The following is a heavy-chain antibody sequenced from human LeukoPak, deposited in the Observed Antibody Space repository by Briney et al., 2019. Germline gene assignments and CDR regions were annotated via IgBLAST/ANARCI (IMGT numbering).Heavy chain of an antibody. Sequence: PPETLALTCTVSGDSISTYYWSWIRRPPGKGLEWIGYMYYSGSTNYNPSLKSRVTISLDTPKNQFSLRLNSVTAADTAVYYCASGVAGYGPYDYWGREPWSPSPQ. V-gene: IGHV4-59*01. J-gene: IGHJ4*02. D-gene: IGHD5-12*01. CDR3: ASGVAGYGPYDY. CDR2: MYYSGST. CDR1: GDSISTYY.